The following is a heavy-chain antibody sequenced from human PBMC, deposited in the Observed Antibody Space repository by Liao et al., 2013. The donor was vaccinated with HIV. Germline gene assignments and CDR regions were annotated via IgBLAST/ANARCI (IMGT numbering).Heavy chain of an antibody. Sequence: QVQLQQWGAGLLKPSETLSLTCAVYGGSFSGYYWSWIRQPPGKGLEWIGEINHSGSTNYNPSLKSRVTISVDTSKNQFSLKLSSVTAADTAVYYCARVGSIFGVVTVYWYFDLWGRGTLVTVSS. J-gene: IGHJ2*01. CDR2: INHSGST. D-gene: IGHD3-3*01. CDR1: GGSFSGYY. CDR3: ARVGSIFGVVTVYWYFDL. V-gene: IGHV4-34*01.